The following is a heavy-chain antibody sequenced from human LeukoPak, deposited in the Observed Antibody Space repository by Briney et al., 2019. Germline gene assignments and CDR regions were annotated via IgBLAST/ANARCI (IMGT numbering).Heavy chain of an antibody. V-gene: IGHV3-74*01. D-gene: IGHD6-13*01. CDR1: GFTFSSYW. Sequence: GGSLRLSCAASGFTFSSYWMHWVRQAPGKGLEWVSRISSDGSSTTYADSVKGRFTISRDNVKNTLYLQMNSVRAEDTALYYCGRGGKVKQLVLARWGQGSLVTVSS. J-gene: IGHJ4*02. CDR2: ISSDGSST. CDR3: GRGGKVKQLVLAR.